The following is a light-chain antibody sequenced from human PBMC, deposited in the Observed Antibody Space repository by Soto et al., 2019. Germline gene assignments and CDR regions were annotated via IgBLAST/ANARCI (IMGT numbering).Light chain of an antibody. CDR3: QHYMSYSWT. Sequence: DIHMTQSPSTLSSSVVDIVTVTCLASQTFNGLLSWYQQKSGQAPPHLIYYASICGSGGPSRFSGSRSATEFSLTLISPLPHDFFIYYCQHYMSYSWTFGRGTKV. J-gene: IGKJ1*01. V-gene: IGKV1-5*03. CDR2: YAS. CDR1: QTFNGL.